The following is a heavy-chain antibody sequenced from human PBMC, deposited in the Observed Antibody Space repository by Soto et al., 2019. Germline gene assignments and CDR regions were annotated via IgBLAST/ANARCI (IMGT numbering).Heavy chain of an antibody. V-gene: IGHV3-30-3*01. CDR3: ARSSNWSVEARLGYYYYGMDV. CDR1: GFTFSSYA. CDR2: ISYDGSNK. Sequence: QVQLVESGGGVVQPGRSLRLSCAASGFTFSSYAMHWVRQAPGKGLEWVAVISYDGSNKYYAGSVKGRFTISRDNSKNTMYLQMNSVRAEDTAVYYCARSSNWSVEARLGYYYYGMDVWGQGTTVTVSS. J-gene: IGHJ6*02. D-gene: IGHD6-6*01.